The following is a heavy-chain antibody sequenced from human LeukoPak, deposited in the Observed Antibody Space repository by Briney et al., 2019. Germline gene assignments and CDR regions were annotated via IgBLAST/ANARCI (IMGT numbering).Heavy chain of an antibody. CDR3: ARDVIGSGWFDP. D-gene: IGHD3-16*02. Sequence: KGSETLSLTCTVPGGSISSYYWSWIRPPPGKGLEWIGYIYYSGTTNYNPSLKSRVTISVDTSKNQFSLKLSSVTAADTAVYYCARDVIGSGWFDPWGQGTLVIVSS. CDR2: IYYSGTT. J-gene: IGHJ5*02. CDR1: GGSISSYY. V-gene: IGHV4-59*01.